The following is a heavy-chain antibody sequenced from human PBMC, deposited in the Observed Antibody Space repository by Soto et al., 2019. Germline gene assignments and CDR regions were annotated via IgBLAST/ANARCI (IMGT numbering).Heavy chain of an antibody. CDR1: GGSFSGYY. CDR3: ARITMVRGVIITVMKDYYYGMDV. D-gene: IGHD3-10*01. J-gene: IGHJ6*02. Sequence: KLSETLSLTCAVYGGSFSGYYWSWIRQPPGKGLEWIGEINHSGSTNYNPSLKSRVTISVDTSKNQFSLKLSSVTAADTAVYYCARITMVRGVIITVMKDYYYGMDVWGQGTTVTVSS. V-gene: IGHV4-34*01. CDR2: INHSGST.